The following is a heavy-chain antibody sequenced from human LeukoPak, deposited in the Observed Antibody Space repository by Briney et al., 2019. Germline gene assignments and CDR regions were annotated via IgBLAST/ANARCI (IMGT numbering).Heavy chain of an antibody. CDR3: ARGSHYYGSGSYYPFDY. D-gene: IGHD3-10*01. V-gene: IGHV4-59*01. J-gene: IGHJ4*02. Sequence: SETLSLTCTVSGGSISSYYWSWIRQPPGKGLEWIGYIYYSGSTKYNPSLKSRVTISVDTSKNQFSLKLSSVTAADTAVYYCARGSHYYGSGSYYPFDYWGQGTLVTVSS. CDR2: IYYSGST. CDR1: GGSISSYY.